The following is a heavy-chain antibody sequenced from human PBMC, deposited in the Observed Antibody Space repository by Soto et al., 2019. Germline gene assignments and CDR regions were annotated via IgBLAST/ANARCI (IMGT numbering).Heavy chain of an antibody. CDR2: IKSKTDGGTT. CDR3: TTEDYYGSGSYSYYYYGMDV. V-gene: IGHV3-15*07. D-gene: IGHD3-10*01. CDR1: GFTFSNAW. Sequence: GSLRLSCAASGFTFSNAWMNWVRQAPGKGLEWDGRIKSKTDGGTTDYAAPVKGRFTISRDDSKNTLYLQMNSLKTEDTAVYYCTTEDYYGSGSYSYYYYGMDVWGQGTTVTVSS. J-gene: IGHJ6*02.